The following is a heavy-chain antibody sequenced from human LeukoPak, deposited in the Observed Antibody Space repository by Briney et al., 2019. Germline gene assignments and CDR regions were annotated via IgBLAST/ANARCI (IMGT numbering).Heavy chain of an antibody. J-gene: IGHJ5*02. CDR1: GFTFSNSA. Sequence: GGSLRLSCAASGFTFSNSAMTWVRQSPGKGLEWVSDISASGDTTHYADSVKGRFTISRDNSKHTLYLQMNSLRAEDTAVYYCANTDKGQWYPSYWFDPWGQGTLVTVSS. CDR2: ISASGDTT. D-gene: IGHD6-19*01. CDR3: ANTDKGQWYPSYWFDP. V-gene: IGHV3-23*01.